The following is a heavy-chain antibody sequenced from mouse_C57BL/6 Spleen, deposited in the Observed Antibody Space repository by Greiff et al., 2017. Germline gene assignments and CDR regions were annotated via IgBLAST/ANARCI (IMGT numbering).Heavy chain of an antibody. Sequence: DVMLVESGGDLVKPGGSLKLSCAASGFTFSSYGMSWVRQTPDQRLEWVATISSGGSYTYYPDSVKGRFTISRDNAKNTLYLQRSSVKSEDTAMYYCARHGYYGSSHWYFDVWGTGTTVTVSS. CDR1: GFTFSSYG. D-gene: IGHD1-1*01. J-gene: IGHJ1*03. CDR3: ARHGYYGSSHWYFDV. V-gene: IGHV5-6*02. CDR2: ISSGGSYT.